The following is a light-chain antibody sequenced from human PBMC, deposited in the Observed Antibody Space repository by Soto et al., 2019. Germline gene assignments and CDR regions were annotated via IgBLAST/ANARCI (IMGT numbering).Light chain of an antibody. CDR1: QSVSSSY. J-gene: IGKJ5*01. V-gene: IGKV3-20*01. CDR3: QHFGGTTFT. CDR2: GAS. Sequence: EIVLIQSPATLSLSPGERATLSCRASQSVSSSYIAWYQQRPGQTPSLLIYGASTRATGIPDRFSGSGSGTHFTLTISRLEPGDFAVYYCQHFGGTTFTFGQGTRLEIK.